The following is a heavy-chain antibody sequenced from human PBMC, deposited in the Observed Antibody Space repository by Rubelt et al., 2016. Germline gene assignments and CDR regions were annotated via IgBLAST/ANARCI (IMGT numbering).Heavy chain of an antibody. CDR3: ARSYTDYADVHFDL. V-gene: IGHV4-39*07. CDR2: IYHGGFT. J-gene: IGHJ2*01. D-gene: IGHD5-12*01. CDR1: GTSISSTSFY. Sequence: QLQLQESGPGLVKPPETLSLACTVSGTSISSTSFYWGWIRQPPGKGLEWIGDIYHGGFTYYNPSLKSRVTISVDTSKNQFSLRLSSVTASDTALYYCARSYTDYADVHFDLWGRGTLVTVSS.